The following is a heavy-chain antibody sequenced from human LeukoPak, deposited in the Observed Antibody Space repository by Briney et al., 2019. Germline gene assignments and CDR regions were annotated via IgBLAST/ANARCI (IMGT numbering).Heavy chain of an antibody. CDR1: GYTFTNYG. J-gene: IGHJ4*02. Sequence: GASVKVSCKASGYTFTNYGLSWVRQAPGQGLEWMGWISAYNGNTNYAQNLQDRVTMTTDTSTSTAYMELRSLRSDDTAVYYCAKAVGESYYFDYWGQGTLVTVSS. D-gene: IGHD3-16*01. V-gene: IGHV1-18*01. CDR2: ISAYNGNT. CDR3: AKAVGESYYFDY.